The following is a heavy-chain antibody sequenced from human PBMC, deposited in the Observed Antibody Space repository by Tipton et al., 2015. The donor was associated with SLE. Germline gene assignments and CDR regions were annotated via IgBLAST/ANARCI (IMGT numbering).Heavy chain of an antibody. CDR3: AGPGSRLVYYLDV. J-gene: IGHJ6*03. CDR2: ISSSSSYI. D-gene: IGHD6-19*01. Sequence: SLRLSCAASGFTFSSYSMNWVRQAPGKGLEWVSSISSSSSYIYYTDSVKGRFTISRDDSKNTLYLQMNSLRGEDTAVYYCAGPGSRLVYYLDVWGKGTTVTVSS. V-gene: IGHV3-21*06. CDR1: GFTFSSYS.